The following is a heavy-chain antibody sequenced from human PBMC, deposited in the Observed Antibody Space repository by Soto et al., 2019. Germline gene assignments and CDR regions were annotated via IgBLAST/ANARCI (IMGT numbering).Heavy chain of an antibody. V-gene: IGHV3-23*01. D-gene: IGHD6-25*01. CDR2: ITGSGDTT. Sequence: EVQLLESGGGLVQPGGSLRLSCAASGFTFTSYAMSWVRQAPGKGLEWVSTITGSGDTTYYSDSVKGRFTISRDNSKNTLFLQMNGLRADDTAVYYCVTYIAATLHSLQYWGQGTLVTVS. CDR3: VTYIAATLHSLQY. CDR1: GFTFTSYA. J-gene: IGHJ4*02.